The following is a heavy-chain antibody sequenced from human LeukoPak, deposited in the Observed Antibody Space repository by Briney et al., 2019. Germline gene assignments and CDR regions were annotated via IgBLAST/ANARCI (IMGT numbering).Heavy chain of an antibody. CDR2: ISSSGSTI. V-gene: IGHV3-48*03. CDR1: GFTFSSYE. CDR3: TTHLPGIAVAGWG. D-gene: IGHD6-19*01. J-gene: IGHJ4*02. Sequence: PGGSLRLSCAASGFTFSSYEMNWVRQAPGKGLEWVSYISSSGSTIYYADSVKGRFTISRDNAKNSLYLQMNSLRVEDTAVYYCTTHLPGIAVAGWGWGQGTLVTVSS.